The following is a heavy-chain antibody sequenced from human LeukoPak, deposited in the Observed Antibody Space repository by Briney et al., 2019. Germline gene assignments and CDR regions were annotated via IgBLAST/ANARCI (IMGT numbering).Heavy chain of an antibody. D-gene: IGHD3-3*01. CDR2: ISGSGGST. J-gene: IGHJ4*02. V-gene: IGHV3-23*01. CDR3: AKDPTSITIFGVVHLKHTDY. Sequence: PGGSLRLSCAASGFTFSSYAMSWVRQAPGKGLEWVSAISGSGGSTYYADSVKGRFTISRDNSKNTLYLQMNSLRAEDTAVYYCAKDPTSITIFGVVHLKHTDYWGQGTLVTVSS. CDR1: GFTFSSYA.